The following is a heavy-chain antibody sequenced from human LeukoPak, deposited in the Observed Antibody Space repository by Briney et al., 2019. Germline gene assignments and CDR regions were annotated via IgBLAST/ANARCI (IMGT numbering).Heavy chain of an antibody. V-gene: IGHV3-23*01. Sequence: GGSLRLSCAASGFTLSDAYMSWVRQAPGKGLEWVSGLSGIGDNTIYADSVKGRFTISRDNSKNTMFLQMNSLRAEDTAVYYCAKELSGGWPFDYWGQGALVTVSS. CDR2: LSGIGDNT. CDR3: AKELSGGWPFDY. D-gene: IGHD6-25*01. CDR1: GFTLSDAY. J-gene: IGHJ4*02.